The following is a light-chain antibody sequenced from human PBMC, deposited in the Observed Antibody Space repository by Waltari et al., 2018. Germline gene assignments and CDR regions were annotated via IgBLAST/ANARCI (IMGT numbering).Light chain of an antibody. V-gene: IGKV3-11*01. CDR2: EAS. CDR1: QPVSTF. J-gene: IGKJ5*01. CDR3: QQRKDWPPIT. Sequence: IVLTQSPATLSLSPGERATLSCRASQPVSTFLAWYQQKPGQAPRLLIYEASNRAAGIPARFSGSGSGTEFTLTISSLEPEDSAVYYCQQRKDWPPITFGQGTRLEIK.